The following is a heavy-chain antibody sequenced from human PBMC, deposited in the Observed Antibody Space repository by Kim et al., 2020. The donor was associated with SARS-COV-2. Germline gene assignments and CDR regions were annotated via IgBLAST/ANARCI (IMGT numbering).Heavy chain of an antibody. CDR2: INHSGST. V-gene: IGHV4-34*01. CDR3: ARGPVVVTAIPNGMDV. Sequence: SETLSLTCAVYGGSFSGYYWSWIRQPPGKGLEWIGEINHSGSTNYNPSLKSRVTISVDTSKNQFSLKLSSVTAADTAVYYCARGPVVVTAIPNGMDVWGQGTTVTVSS. D-gene: IGHD2-21*02. CDR1: GGSFSGYY. J-gene: IGHJ6*02.